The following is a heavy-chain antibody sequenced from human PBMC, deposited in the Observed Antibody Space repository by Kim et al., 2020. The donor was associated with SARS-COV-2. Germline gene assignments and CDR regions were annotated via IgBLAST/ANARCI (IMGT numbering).Heavy chain of an antibody. Sequence: SETLSLTCAVYGGSFSGYYWSWIRQPPGKGLEWIGEINHSGSTNYNPSLKSRVTISVDTSKNQFSLKLSSVTAADTAVYYCARGGRGRLLSVQYYYGSGSSGFDYWGQGTLVTVSS. CDR3: ARGGRGRLLSVQYYYGSGSSGFDY. CDR1: GGSFSGYY. D-gene: IGHD3-10*01. CDR2: INHSGST. J-gene: IGHJ4*02. V-gene: IGHV4-34*01.